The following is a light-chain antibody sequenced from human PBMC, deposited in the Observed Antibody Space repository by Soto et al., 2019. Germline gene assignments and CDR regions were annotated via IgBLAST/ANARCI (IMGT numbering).Light chain of an antibody. CDR2: DAS. V-gene: IGKV3-11*01. Sequence: EIVLPQSPATLSLSPGERATLSCRASQSVSSYLAWYQQKPGQAPRLLIYDASNRATGIPARFSGSGSGTDFTLTISSLEPEDCAVYYCQQRSNWRGTTFGQGTKVEI. CDR1: QSVSSY. J-gene: IGKJ1*01. CDR3: QQRSNWRGTT.